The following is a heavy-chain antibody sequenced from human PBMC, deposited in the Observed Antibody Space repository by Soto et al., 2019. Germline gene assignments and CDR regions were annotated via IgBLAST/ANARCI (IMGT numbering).Heavy chain of an antibody. V-gene: IGHV3-30-3*01. CDR3: ASWGSVSDAFDI. Sequence: QVQLVESGGGVVQPGRSLRLSFAASGFTFSSYAMHWVRQAPGKGLEWVAVISYDGSNKYYADSVKGRFTISRDNSKNTLYLQMNSLRAEDTAVYYCASWGSVSDAFDIWGQGTMVTVSS. CDR2: ISYDGSNK. J-gene: IGHJ3*02. CDR1: GFTFSSYA. D-gene: IGHD3-16*01.